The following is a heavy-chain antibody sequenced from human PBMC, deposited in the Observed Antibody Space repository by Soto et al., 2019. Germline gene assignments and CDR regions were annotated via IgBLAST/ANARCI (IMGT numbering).Heavy chain of an antibody. V-gene: IGHV3-30*02. Sequence: PGGSLRLSCAASKSIFTGYGMHWVRQTPGKGLEWVAVIRFDGTDEHYADSVKGRFTISRDNSKNMLYLQMNSLRVEDTAVYYCAKVYGSGGYYDSPFDGWGKGTQVTVSS. J-gene: IGHJ4*02. CDR3: AKVYGSGGYYDSPFDG. CDR2: IRFDGTDE. CDR1: KSIFTGYG. D-gene: IGHD3-22*01.